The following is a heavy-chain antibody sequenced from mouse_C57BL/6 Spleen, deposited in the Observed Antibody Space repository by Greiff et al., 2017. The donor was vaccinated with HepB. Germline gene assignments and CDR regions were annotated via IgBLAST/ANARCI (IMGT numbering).Heavy chain of an antibody. D-gene: IGHD3-3*01. J-gene: IGHJ2*01. CDR2: INPGSGGT. Sequence: QVQLQQSGAELVRPGTSVKVSCKASGYAFTNYLIEWVKQRPGQGLEWIGVINPGSGGTNYNEKFKGKATLTADKSSSTAYMQLSSLTSEDSAVYVCARGGDLGNYFDYWGQGTTLTVSS. CDR3: ARGGDLGNYFDY. V-gene: IGHV1-54*01. CDR1: GYAFTNYL.